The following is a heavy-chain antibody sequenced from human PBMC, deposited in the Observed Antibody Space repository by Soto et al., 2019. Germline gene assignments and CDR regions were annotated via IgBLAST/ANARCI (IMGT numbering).Heavy chain of an antibody. J-gene: IGHJ6*02. CDR2: IIPIFGTA. CDR1: GGTFSSYA. CDR3: ARVPMAGSAYYYYGMDV. Sequence: QVQLVQSGAEVKKPGSSVKVSCKASGGTFSSYAISWVRQAPGQGLEWMGGIIPIFGTANYAQKFQGRVTITADESTSTAYMELSSLRSEDTAVYYCARVPMAGSAYYYYGMDVWGQGTTVTVSS. V-gene: IGHV1-69*01. D-gene: IGHD6-19*01.